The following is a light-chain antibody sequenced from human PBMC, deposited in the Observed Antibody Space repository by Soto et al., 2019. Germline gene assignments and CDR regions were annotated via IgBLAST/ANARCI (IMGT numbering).Light chain of an antibody. J-gene: IGKJ1*01. CDR1: QSVSNNY. CDR3: QQYAASPRT. V-gene: IGKV3-20*01. CDR2: GAS. Sequence: EVVLTQSPGTLSLSPRERATLSCRASQSVSNNYLAWYQHKPGQAPRLLIYGASKRAPGIPDRFSGSGSGPDFTLTISRLEPEDFALYYCQQYAASPRTFGQGTLVEVK.